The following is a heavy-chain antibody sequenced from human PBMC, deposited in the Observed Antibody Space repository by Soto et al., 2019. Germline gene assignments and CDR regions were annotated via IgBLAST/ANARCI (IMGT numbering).Heavy chain of an antibody. J-gene: IGHJ6*02. Sequence: ASVKVSCKASGYTFTSYYMHWVRQAPGQGLEWMGIINPSGGSTSYAQKYQGRVTMTRDTSTSTVYMVLSSLRSEDTAVYYCARARSIVAVPAAIRYYYYGMDVWGQGTTVTVSS. CDR2: INPSGGST. D-gene: IGHD2-2*02. V-gene: IGHV1-46*01. CDR3: ARARSIVAVPAAIRYYYYGMDV. CDR1: GYTFTSYY.